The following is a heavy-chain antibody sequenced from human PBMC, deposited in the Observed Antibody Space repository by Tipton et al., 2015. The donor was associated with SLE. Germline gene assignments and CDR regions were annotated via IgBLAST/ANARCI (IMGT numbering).Heavy chain of an antibody. V-gene: IGHV4-39*07. J-gene: IGHJ2*01. D-gene: IGHD3-10*01. Sequence: PTCTVSGGSISSSSYYWGWIRQPPGKGLEWIGSIYYSGSTNYNPSLKSRVTISVDKPKNQFSLKLSSVTAADTAVYYCASGVFDLWGRGTLVTVSS. CDR1: GGSISSSSYY. CDR2: IYYSGST. CDR3: ASGVFDL.